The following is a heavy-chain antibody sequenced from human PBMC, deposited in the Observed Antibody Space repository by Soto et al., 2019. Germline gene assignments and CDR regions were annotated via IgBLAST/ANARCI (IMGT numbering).Heavy chain of an antibody. CDR1: GFTLSSSA. CDR2: IDVGSGNA. Sequence: SVKVSCKTSGFTLSSSAVHWVRQARGHRLQWIGWIDVGSGNANYAQMDQERVTISRDNAENSVYLEMDSLRAEDTALYYCARDVDADFRTDFDYWGRGTLVTVSS. J-gene: IGHJ4*02. D-gene: IGHD4-17*01. V-gene: IGHV1-58*01. CDR3: ARDVDADFRTDFDY.